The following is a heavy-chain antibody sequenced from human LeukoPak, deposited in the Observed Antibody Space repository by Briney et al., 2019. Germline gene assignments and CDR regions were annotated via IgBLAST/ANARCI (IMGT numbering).Heavy chain of an antibody. J-gene: IGHJ4*02. CDR3: ATLSYYALDD. D-gene: IGHD3-10*01. Sequence: GGSLRLSCAVSGFTFSDYYMTWIRQAPGKGLEWVSHISSSGGTKYYADSEKGRFTISRDNAKNSLYLQMNSLRAEDTAVYYCATLSYYALDDWGQGTLVTVSS. V-gene: IGHV3-11*04. CDR2: ISSSGGTK. CDR1: GFTFSDYY.